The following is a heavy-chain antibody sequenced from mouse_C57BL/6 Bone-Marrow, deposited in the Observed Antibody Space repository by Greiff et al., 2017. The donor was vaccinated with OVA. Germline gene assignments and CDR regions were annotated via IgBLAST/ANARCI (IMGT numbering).Heavy chain of an antibody. V-gene: IGHV1-63*01. CDR2: IYPGGGYT. CDR3: ARWYGYYYWYFDV. D-gene: IGHD2-3*01. Sequence: LVESGAELVRPGTSVKMSCKASGYTFTNYWIGWAKQRPGHGLEWIGDIYPGGGYTNYNEKFKGKATLTADKSSSTAYMQFSSLTSEDSAIYYCARWYGYYYWYFDVWGTGTTVTVSS. J-gene: IGHJ1*03. CDR1: GYTFTNYW.